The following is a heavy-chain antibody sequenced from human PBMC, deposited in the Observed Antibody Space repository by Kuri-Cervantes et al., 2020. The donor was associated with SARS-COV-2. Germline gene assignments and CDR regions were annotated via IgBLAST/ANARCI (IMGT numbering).Heavy chain of an antibody. CDR1: GGSFSGYY. V-gene: IGHV4-34*01. CDR3: ERSGRYCSSTSCYFSYYYYYMDV. Sequence: SETLSLTCADDGGSFSGYYWSWIRQPPGKGLEWIGEINHSGSTNYNPSLKSRVTISVDTSKKQFSLKLSSVTAADTAVYYCERSGRYCSSTSCYFSYYYYYMDVWGKGTTVTVSS. CDR2: INHSGST. D-gene: IGHD2-2*01. J-gene: IGHJ6*03.